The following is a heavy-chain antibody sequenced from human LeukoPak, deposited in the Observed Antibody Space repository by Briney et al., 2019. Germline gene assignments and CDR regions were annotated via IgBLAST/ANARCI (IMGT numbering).Heavy chain of an antibody. CDR2: INEDGSIT. V-gene: IGHV3-74*01. CDR3: GRDLGGRSGY. Sequence: GGSLRLSCAVSGFTFRTYWMHWVRQVPGEGLVWVSRINEDGSITNYADSVKGRFSISRDNAKNTLYLQTNSLRAEDTAVYYCGRDLGGRSGYWGQGTLVTVSS. D-gene: IGHD1-26*01. CDR1: GFTFRTYW. J-gene: IGHJ4*02.